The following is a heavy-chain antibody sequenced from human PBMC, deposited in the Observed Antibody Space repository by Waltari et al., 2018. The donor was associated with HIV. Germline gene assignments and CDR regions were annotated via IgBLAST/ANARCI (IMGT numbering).Heavy chain of an antibody. V-gene: IGHV3-23*01. D-gene: IGHD3-3*01. Sequence: GGGLVQPGGSLRLPCAASGFTFSSYAMSWVRQAPGKGLEWVSAISGSGGSTYYADSVKGRFTISRDNSKNTLYLQMNSLRAEDTAVYYWAKRGWRGVVIIGPYYYGMDVWDQGTTVTVSS. CDR3: AKRGWRGVVIIGPYYYGMDV. CDR2: ISGSGGST. J-gene: IGHJ6*02. CDR1: GFTFSSYA.